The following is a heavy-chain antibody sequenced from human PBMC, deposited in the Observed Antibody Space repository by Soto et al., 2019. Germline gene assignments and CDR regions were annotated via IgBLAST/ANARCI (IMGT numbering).Heavy chain of an antibody. CDR3: TTDGGWGSYYLRWGYYGMDV. CDR1: GCSISSGYY. J-gene: IGHJ6*01. CDR2: IYHSGST. Sequence: SQTLSLTRAGSGCSISSGYYWGWIRQPPGKGLEWIGRIYHSGSTYYNPSLKSRVTISVDTSKNQFSLKPTSVTAAYSAVSYCTTDGGWGSYYLRWGYYGMDVWREGTTVT. V-gene: IGHV4-38-2*02. D-gene: IGHD3-10*01.